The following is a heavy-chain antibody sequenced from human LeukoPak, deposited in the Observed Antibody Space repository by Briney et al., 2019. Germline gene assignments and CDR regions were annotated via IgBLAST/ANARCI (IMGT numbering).Heavy chain of an antibody. CDR3: ARHGPFGGSLFDAFDI. J-gene: IGHJ3*02. V-gene: IGHV5-51*01. D-gene: IGHD1-26*01. CDR1: GYSFTSYW. Sequence: GESLKISCKGSGYSFTSYWIGWVRQMPGKGLEWMGIIYPGDSDTRYSPSFQGQVTISADKSISTAYLQWSSLKASDTAMYYCARHGPFGGSLFDAFDIWGQGTMVTVSS. CDR2: IYPGDSDT.